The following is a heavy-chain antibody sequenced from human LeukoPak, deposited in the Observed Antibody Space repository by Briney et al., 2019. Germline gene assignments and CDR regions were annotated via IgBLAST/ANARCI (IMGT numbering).Heavy chain of an antibody. D-gene: IGHD3-3*01. CDR3: VRDHYDFWSGYYPFDY. J-gene: IGHJ4*02. Sequence: SDTLSLTCTVSGGSISSYYWSWIRQPPGKGLEWIGYIYYSGSTNYNPSLKSRVTISVDTSKNQFSLKLSSVTAAHTAVYYCVRDHYDFWSGYYPFDYWGQGTLVTVSS. V-gene: IGHV4-59*01. CDR1: GGSISSYY. CDR2: IYYSGST.